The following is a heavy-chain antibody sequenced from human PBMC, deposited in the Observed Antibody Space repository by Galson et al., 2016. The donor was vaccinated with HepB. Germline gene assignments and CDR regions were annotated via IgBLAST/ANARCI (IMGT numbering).Heavy chain of an antibody. D-gene: IGHD5-12*01. CDR1: GFTFTRYA. Sequence: SLRLSCAASGFTFTRYAMSWVRQVPGEGLEWVSVISGSGGSTYYADSVKGRFTISRDNSKNTLYLQMNSLRAEDTALYYCAKEPYSGNDGHNYHFDYWGQGTLVTVSS. V-gene: IGHV3-23*01. CDR3: AKEPYSGNDGHNYHFDY. J-gene: IGHJ4*02. CDR2: ISGSGGST.